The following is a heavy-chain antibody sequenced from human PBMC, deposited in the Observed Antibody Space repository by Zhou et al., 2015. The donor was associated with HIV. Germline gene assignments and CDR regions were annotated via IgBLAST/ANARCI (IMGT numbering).Heavy chain of an antibody. Sequence: EVQLVESGGRPGQAWGGSLRLSCAASGFTFSSYSMNWVRQAPGKGLEWVSSISRSSSYIYYADSVKGRFTISRDNAKNSLYLQMNSLRAEDTAVYYCARDQGDCSSTSCYYYYYYYGMDVWGRGTTVTVSS. J-gene: IGHJ6*02. CDR1: GFTFSSYS. D-gene: IGHD2-2*01. V-gene: IGHV3-21*01. CDR2: ISRSSSYI. CDR3: ARDQGDCSSTSCYYYYYYYGMDV.